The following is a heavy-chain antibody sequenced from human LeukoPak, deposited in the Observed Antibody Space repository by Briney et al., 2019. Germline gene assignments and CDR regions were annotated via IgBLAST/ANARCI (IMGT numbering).Heavy chain of an antibody. CDR1: SGSISSNY. J-gene: IGHJ4*01. CDR3: ASRGYCSGGYED. Sequence: SENLSLTCTVSSGSISSNYWTWIRQPQGKGLEWIGNIFYRGKTNYNHSLKSRVTISIDTSKNKFDLRVASVTAADTAVYYCASRGYCSGGYEDWGQGTMVTVSS. V-gene: IGHV4-59*01. CDR2: IFYRGKT. D-gene: IGHD2-15*01.